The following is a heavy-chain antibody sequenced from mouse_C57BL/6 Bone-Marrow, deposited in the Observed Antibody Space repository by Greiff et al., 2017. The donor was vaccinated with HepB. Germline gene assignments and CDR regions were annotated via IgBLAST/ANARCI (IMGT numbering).Heavy chain of an antibody. J-gene: IGHJ2*01. V-gene: IGHV5-12*01. Sequence: EVQLVESGGGLVQPGGSLKLSCAASGFTFSDYYMYWVRQTPEKRLEWVAYISNGGGSTYYPDTVKGRFTISRDNAKNTLYLQMSRPKSEDTAMYYCARHGYYFDYWGQGTTLTVSS. CDR2: ISNGGGST. CDR3: ARHGYYFDY. CDR1: GFTFSDYY.